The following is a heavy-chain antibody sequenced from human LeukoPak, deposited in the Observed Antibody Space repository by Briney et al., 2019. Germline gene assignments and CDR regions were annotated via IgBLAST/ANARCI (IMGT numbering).Heavy chain of an antibody. J-gene: IGHJ5*02. V-gene: IGHV1-18*01. D-gene: IGHD3-10*01. CDR1: GYTFTSYG. Sequence: GASVKVSCKASGYTFTSYGISWVRQAPGKGLEWMGWISAYNGNTKYAQKLQGRVTMTTDTSTSTAYMELRSLRSDDTAVYYCARGYGFGELSWFDPWGQGTLVTVSS. CDR3: ARGYGFGELSWFDP. CDR2: ISAYNGNT.